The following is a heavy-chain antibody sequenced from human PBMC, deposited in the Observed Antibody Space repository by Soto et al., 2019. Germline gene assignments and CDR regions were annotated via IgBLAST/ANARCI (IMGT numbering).Heavy chain of an antibody. CDR3: ARDLYYYGSGSIFDY. V-gene: IGHV3-48*02. CDR2: ISSSSSTI. D-gene: IGHD3-10*01. J-gene: IGHJ4*02. Sequence: GGSLRLSCAASGFTFSSYSMNWVRQAPGKGLEWVSYISSSSSTIYYADSVKGRFTISRDNAKNSLYLQMNSLRDEDTAVYYCARDLYYYGSGSIFDYWGQGTLVTVSS. CDR1: GFTFSSYS.